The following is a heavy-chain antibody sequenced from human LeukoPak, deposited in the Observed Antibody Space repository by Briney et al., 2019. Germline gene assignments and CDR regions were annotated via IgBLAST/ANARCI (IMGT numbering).Heavy chain of an antibody. CDR1: GGSLSSGDYY. J-gene: IGHJ5*02. Sequence: SETLSLTCTVSGGSLSSGDYYWSWIRQPPGKGLEWIGYIYYSGSTYYNPSLKSRVTISVDTSKNQFSLKLSSVTAADTAVYYCARSHGDSIAAAGGTNWFDPWGQGTLVTVSS. D-gene: IGHD6-13*01. CDR3: ARSHGDSIAAAGGTNWFDP. CDR2: IYYSGST. V-gene: IGHV4-30-4*08.